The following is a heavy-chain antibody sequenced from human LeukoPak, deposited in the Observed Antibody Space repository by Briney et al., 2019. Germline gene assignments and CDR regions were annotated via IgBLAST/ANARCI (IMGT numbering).Heavy chain of an antibody. J-gene: IGHJ4*02. V-gene: IGHV1-69*04. CDR1: GGTFSSYA. CDR2: IIPILGIA. D-gene: IGHD2-8*01. CDR3: ARGVWVTEYFDY. Sequence: GASVKVSCKASGGTFSSYAISWVRQAPGQGLEWMGRIIPILGIANYAQKFQGRVTITADKSTSTAYMELSSLRSEDTAVYYCARGVWVTEYFDYWGQGTLVTVSS.